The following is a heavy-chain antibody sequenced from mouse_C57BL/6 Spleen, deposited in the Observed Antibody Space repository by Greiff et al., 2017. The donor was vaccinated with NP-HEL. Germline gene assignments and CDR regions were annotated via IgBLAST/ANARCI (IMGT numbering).Heavy chain of an antibody. Sequence: EVHLVESGGGLVKPGGSLKLSCAASGFTFSDYGMHWVRQAPEKGLEWVAYISSGSSTIYYADTVKGRFTISRDNAKNTLFLQMTSLRSEDTAMYYCALDSSGWFAYWGQGTLVTVSA. CDR2: ISSGSSTI. J-gene: IGHJ3*01. CDR1: GFTFSDYG. D-gene: IGHD3-2*02. CDR3: ALDSSGWFAY. V-gene: IGHV5-17*01.